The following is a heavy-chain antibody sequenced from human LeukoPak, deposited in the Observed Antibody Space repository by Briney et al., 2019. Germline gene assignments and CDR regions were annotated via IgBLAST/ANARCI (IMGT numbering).Heavy chain of an antibody. CDR3: ARDRITMVRGVIKGAFDI. V-gene: IGHV1-46*01. D-gene: IGHD3-10*01. Sequence: ASVKVSCKASGYSFTSHYMHWVRQAPGQGLEWMGIINPSGGSTSYAQKFQGRVTMTRDMSTSTVYMELSSLRSEDTAVYYCARDRITMVRGVIKGAFDIWGQGIMVTVSS. CDR2: INPSGGST. CDR1: GYSFTSHY. J-gene: IGHJ3*02.